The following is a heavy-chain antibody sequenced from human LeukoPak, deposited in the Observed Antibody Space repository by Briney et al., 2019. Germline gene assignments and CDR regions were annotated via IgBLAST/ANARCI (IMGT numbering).Heavy chain of an antibody. D-gene: IGHD3-22*01. V-gene: IGHV5-51*01. Sequence: GESLKISFKGSGYRFTSYWIGWVRQMPGKGLELVGIIYPGDSDTRYSPSFRGQVTISADKSISTAFLQWSSLKASDTAMYYCARQWTLGDSSGYHFDYWGQGTLVTVSS. CDR3: ARQWTLGDSSGYHFDY. J-gene: IGHJ4*02. CDR1: GYRFTSYW. CDR2: IYPGDSDT.